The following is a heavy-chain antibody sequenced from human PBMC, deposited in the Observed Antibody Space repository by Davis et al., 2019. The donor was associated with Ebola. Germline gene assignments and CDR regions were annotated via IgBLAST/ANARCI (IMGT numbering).Heavy chain of an antibody. V-gene: IGHV1-3*01. J-gene: IGHJ4*02. Sequence: AASVKVSCKASGYTFTSSAMHWLRQAPGQRLEWMGWINAGNGNTKYSQRFRDRVTITRDTSASTAYMELSSLRSEDTAVYYCAREESPYGGIWYFDYWGQGTLVTVSS. CDR3: AREESPYGGIWYFDY. D-gene: IGHD4-23*01. CDR2: INAGNGNT. CDR1: GYTFTSSA.